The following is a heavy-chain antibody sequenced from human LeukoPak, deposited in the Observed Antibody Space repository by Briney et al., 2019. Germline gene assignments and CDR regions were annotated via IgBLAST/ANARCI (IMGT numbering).Heavy chain of an antibody. CDR3: AKYSSGYYFDY. CDR2: IQYDGSNQ. D-gene: IGHD3-22*01. V-gene: IGHV3-30*02. Sequence: GGSLRLSCAASGFSFRSYGMHWVRQAPGKGLEWVAYIQYDGSNQQYADSVKGRFSISRDNSKNMLNLQMNSLRAEDTAVYYCAKYSSGYYFDYWGQGTLVTVSS. CDR1: GFSFRSYG. J-gene: IGHJ4*02.